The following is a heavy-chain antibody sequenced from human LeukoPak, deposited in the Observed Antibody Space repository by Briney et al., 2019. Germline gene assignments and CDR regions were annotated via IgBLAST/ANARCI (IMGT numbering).Heavy chain of an antibody. Sequence: SVKVSCKASGYTFTGYYMHWVRQAPGQGLEWMGGIIPIFGTANYAQKFQGRVTITADKSASTAYMELSSLRSEDTAVYYCARVRLRHPQEHDYWGQGTLVTVSS. J-gene: IGHJ4*02. V-gene: IGHV1-69*06. CDR1: GYTFTGYY. CDR2: IIPIFGTA. D-gene: IGHD1/OR15-1a*01. CDR3: ARVRLRHPQEHDY.